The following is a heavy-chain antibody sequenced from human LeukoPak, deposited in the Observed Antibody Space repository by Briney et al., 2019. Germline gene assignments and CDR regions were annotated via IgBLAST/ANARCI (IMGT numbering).Heavy chain of an antibody. V-gene: IGHV1-69*01. J-gene: IGHJ4*02. D-gene: IGHD6-13*01. CDR1: GGTFSSYA. Sequence: SVKVSCKASGGTFSSYAISWVRQAPGQGLEWMGGIIPIFGTANYAQKFQGRVTITADESTSTAYMELSSLRSEDTAVYYCAREQRIAAAGTGFDYWGQGTLVTVSS. CDR3: AREQRIAAAGTGFDY. CDR2: IIPIFGTA.